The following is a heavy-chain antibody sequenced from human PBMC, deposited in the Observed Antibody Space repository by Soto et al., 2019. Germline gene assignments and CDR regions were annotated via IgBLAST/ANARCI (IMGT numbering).Heavy chain of an antibody. CDR3: AKKAVGGRYYFNY. D-gene: IGHD6-19*01. V-gene: IGHV4-39*01. CDR2: IYYSGST. Sequence: QLQLQESGRGLVKPSETLSLTCPVSGGSLRSISYYWGWIRPPPGTGLEWIGSIYYSGSTYYNPSLKRQGTISVYTSKNQSSLTLNSVTGADTSVYYCAKKAVGGRYYFNYWGQGTLVTVSS. J-gene: IGHJ4*02. CDR1: GGSLRSISYY.